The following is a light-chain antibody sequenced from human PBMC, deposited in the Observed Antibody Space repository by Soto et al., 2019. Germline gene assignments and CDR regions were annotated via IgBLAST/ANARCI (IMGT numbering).Light chain of an antibody. Sequence: QSVLTQPPSVSGAPGQRVTISCTGSSSNIGAGYDVHWYHHLPGTAPKLLIYGNTNRPSGISDRFSASKSGSSASLAITGFQAEDEADYYCQSYDSSLRAWVFGGGTKLTVL. CDR3: QSYDSSLRAWV. CDR1: SSNIGAGYD. J-gene: IGLJ3*02. CDR2: GNT. V-gene: IGLV1-40*01.